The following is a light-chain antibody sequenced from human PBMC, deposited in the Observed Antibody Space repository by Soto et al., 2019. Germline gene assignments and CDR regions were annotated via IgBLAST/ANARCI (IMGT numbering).Light chain of an antibody. CDR1: QSVSNY. Sequence: EIVLTQSLATLSLSPGERATLSCRASQSVSNYLAWYQQKPGQAPRLLISDASTRATGIPARFSGSGSGTDLTLTISSLEPEDFAVYYCQLRSNWPPLYTFGQGTKLDIK. CDR3: QLRSNWPPLYT. V-gene: IGKV3-11*01. CDR2: DAS. J-gene: IGKJ2*01.